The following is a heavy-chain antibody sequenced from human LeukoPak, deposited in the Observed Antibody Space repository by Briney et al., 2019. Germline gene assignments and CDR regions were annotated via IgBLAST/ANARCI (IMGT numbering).Heavy chain of an antibody. J-gene: IGHJ5*02. V-gene: IGHV1-2*06. D-gene: IGHD6-19*01. Sequence: ASVKVSCKASGYTFTGYYMHWVRQAPGQGLEWMGRINPNSGGTNYAQKFQGRVTMTRDTSISTAYMELSRLRSDDTAVYYCARALYNSGWYTYWFDPWGQGTLVTVSS. CDR3: ARALYNSGWYTYWFDP. CDR2: INPNSGGT. CDR1: GYTFTGYY.